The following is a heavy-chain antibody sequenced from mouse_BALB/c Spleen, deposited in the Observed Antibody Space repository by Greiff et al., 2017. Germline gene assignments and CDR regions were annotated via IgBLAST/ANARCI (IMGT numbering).Heavy chain of an antibody. Sequence: EVKLVESGGGLVKPGGSLKLSCAASGFTFSSYAMSWVRQTPEKRLEWVASISSGGSTYYPDSVKGRFTISRDNARNILYLQMSSLRSEDTAMYYCARDYYGSSYPYAMDYWGQGTSVTVSS. CDR3: ARDYYGSSYPYAMDY. D-gene: IGHD1-1*01. J-gene: IGHJ4*01. V-gene: IGHV5-6-5*01. CDR1: GFTFSSYA. CDR2: ISSGGST.